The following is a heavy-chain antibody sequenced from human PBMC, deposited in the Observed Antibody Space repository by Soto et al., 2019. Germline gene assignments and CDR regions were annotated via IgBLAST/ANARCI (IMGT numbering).Heavy chain of an antibody. Sequence: GSLRLSCAASGFTFSSYAMSWVRQAPGKGLEWVSAISGSGGSTYYADSVKGRFTISRDNSKNTLYLQMNSLRAEDTAVYYCAKGSRWFGELSDAFDIWGQGTMVTVSS. CDR1: GFTFSSYA. CDR3: AKGSRWFGELSDAFDI. V-gene: IGHV3-23*01. CDR2: ISGSGGST. D-gene: IGHD3-10*01. J-gene: IGHJ3*02.